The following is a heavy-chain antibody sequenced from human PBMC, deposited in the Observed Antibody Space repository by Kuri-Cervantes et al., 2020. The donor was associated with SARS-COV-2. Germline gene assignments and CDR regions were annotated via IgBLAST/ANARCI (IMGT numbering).Heavy chain of an antibody. CDR2: ISSSSSYI. Sequence: GGSLRLSCAAPGFTFSSYSMNWVRQAPGKGLEWVSSISSSSSYIYYADPVKGRFTISRDNAKNSLYLQMNSLGAEDTAVYYCARELTGTRGLFDYWGQGTLVTVSS. V-gene: IGHV3-21*01. CDR1: GFTFSSYS. CDR3: ARELTGTRGLFDY. J-gene: IGHJ4*02. D-gene: IGHD7-27*01.